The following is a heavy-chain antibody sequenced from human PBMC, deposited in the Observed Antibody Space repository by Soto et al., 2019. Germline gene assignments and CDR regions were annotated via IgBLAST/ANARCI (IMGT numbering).Heavy chain of an antibody. CDR3: VSQRTTVPTQAYFDY. J-gene: IGHJ4*02. Sequence: PSETLSLTCSVSGGSVTNRSYYWGWVRHSPGKGLEWIGSVYYRGRSYSKSSVKSRVTIPVDTSKNRFSLSLNSAIASRTAVYFCVSQRTTVPTQAYFDYWGPGALDTVS. D-gene: IGHD4-17*01. CDR1: GGSVTNRSYY. V-gene: IGHV4-39*01. CDR2: VYYRGRS.